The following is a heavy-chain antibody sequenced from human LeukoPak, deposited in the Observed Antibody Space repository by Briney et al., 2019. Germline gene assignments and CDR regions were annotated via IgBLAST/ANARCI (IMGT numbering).Heavy chain of an antibody. CDR2: IKQDGSKK. Sequence: GGSLRLSCVASGFPFSSYWMTWVRQAPGKGLEWVANIKQDGSKKSYVDSVKGRFTISRDNAKNSPYLQMNSLRAEDTAIYYCTRVGYIDEGIDFWGQGTLVTVSS. CDR3: TRVGYIDEGIDF. J-gene: IGHJ4*02. V-gene: IGHV3-7*04. D-gene: IGHD5-24*01. CDR1: GFPFSSYW.